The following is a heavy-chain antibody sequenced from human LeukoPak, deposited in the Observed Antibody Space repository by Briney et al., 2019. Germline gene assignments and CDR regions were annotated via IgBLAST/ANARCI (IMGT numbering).Heavy chain of an antibody. CDR3: ARGVTSTVTIDY. CDR2: INHSGST. CDR1: GFTFSSYA. V-gene: IGHV4-34*01. J-gene: IGHJ4*02. Sequence: GSLRLSCAASGFTFSSYAMSWVRQPPGKGLEWIGEINHSGSTNYNPSLKSRVTISVDTSKNQFSLKLSSVTAADTAVYYCARGVTSTVTIDYWGQGTLVTVSS. D-gene: IGHD4-17*01.